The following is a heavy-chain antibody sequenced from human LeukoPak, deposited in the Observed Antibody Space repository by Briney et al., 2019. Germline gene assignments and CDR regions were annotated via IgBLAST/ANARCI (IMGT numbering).Heavy chain of an antibody. V-gene: IGHV4-34*01. CDR2: NHSGST. D-gene: IGHD3-16*02. Sequence: NHSGSTNYNPSLKSRVTISVDTSKNQFSLKLSSVTAADTAVYYCARASAYVWGSYRHPIDYWGQGTLVTVSS. CDR3: ARASAYVWGSYRHPIDY. J-gene: IGHJ4*02.